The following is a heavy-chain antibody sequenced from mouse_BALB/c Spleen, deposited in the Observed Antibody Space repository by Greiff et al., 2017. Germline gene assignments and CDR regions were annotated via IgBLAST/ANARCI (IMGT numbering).Heavy chain of an antibody. CDR2: ISSGGSYT. D-gene: IGHD2-10*01. V-gene: IGHV5-6*01. J-gene: IGHJ4*01. CDR1: GFTFSSYG. Sequence: VQLKESGGDLVKPGGSLKLSCAASGFTFSSYGMSWVRQTPDKRLEWVATISSGGSYTYYPDSVKGRFTISRDNAKNTLYLQMSSLKSEDTAMYYCARRAYYGNYYAMDYWGQGTSVTVSS. CDR3: ARRAYYGNYYAMDY.